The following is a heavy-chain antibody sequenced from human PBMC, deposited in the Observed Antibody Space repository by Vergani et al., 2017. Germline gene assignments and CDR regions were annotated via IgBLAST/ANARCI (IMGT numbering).Heavy chain of an antibody. D-gene: IGHD2/OR15-2a*01. CDR3: ATASTFPPYDLRGWFDP. Sequence: QVQLVQSGAEVKKPGASVKVSCKASGYTFTSYYMHWVRQAHGQGLEWMGIIKPSGGSTSYAQKFQGRVTMTRDTSTSTVYMELSSLRSEDTAVYYCATASTFPPYDLRGWFDPWGQGTLVTVSS. V-gene: IGHV1-46*01. J-gene: IGHJ5*02. CDR1: GYTFTSYY. CDR2: IKPSGGST.